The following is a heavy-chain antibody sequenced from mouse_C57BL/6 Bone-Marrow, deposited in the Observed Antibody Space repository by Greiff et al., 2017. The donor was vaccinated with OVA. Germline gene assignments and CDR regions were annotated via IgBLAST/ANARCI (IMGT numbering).Heavy chain of an antibody. D-gene: IGHD1-1*01. CDR1: GFTFSDYY. CDR2: ISNGGGST. V-gene: IGHV5-12*01. Sequence: EVQLVESGGGLVQPGGSLKLSCAASGFTFSDYYMYWVRQTPEKRLEWVAYISNGGGSTYYPDTVKGRFTISRDNAKNTLYLQMSRLKSEDTAMYYCARRAVVAFDYWGQGTTLTVSS. CDR3: ARRAVVAFDY. J-gene: IGHJ2*01.